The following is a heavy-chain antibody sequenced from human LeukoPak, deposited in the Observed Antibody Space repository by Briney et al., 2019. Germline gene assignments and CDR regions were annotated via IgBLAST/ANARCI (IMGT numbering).Heavy chain of an antibody. CDR3: TTVLTGTTRGY. V-gene: IGHV3-15*01. J-gene: IGHJ4*02. Sequence: GGSLRLSCAASGFTFSSSWMSWVRQAPGKGLEWVGRIKSKTDGGTTDYAAPVKGRFTISRDDSKNTLYLQMNSLKTEDTAVYYCTTVLTGTTRGYWGQGTLVTVSS. D-gene: IGHD1-20*01. CDR1: GFTFSSSW. CDR2: IKSKTDGGTT.